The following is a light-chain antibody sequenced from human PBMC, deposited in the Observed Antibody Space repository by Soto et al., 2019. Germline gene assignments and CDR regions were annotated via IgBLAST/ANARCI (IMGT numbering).Light chain of an antibody. CDR3: QSYDSSLRGVA. CDR2: GNS. Sequence: QSVLTQPPSVSGAPGQRVTISCTGSSSDIGAGYDVHWYQQLPGTAPKLLIYGNSNRPSGVPHRFSGSKSGTSASLAITGLQAEDEADYYCQSYDSSLRGVAFGGGTKVTVL. CDR1: SSDIGAGYD. V-gene: IGLV1-40*01. J-gene: IGLJ2*01.